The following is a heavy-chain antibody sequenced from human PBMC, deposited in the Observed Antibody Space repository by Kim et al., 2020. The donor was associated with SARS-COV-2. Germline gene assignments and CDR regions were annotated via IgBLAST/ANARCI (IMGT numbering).Heavy chain of an antibody. CDR1: GYTFTSYA. Sequence: ASVKVSCKASGYTFTSYAMHWVRQAPGQRLEWMGWINAGNGNTKYSQKFQGRVTITRDTSASTAYMELSSLRSEDTAVYYCAREEGAYYYYGMDVWGQGTTVTVSS. CDR3: AREEGAYYYYGMDV. J-gene: IGHJ6*02. D-gene: IGHD3-16*01. CDR2: INAGNGNT. V-gene: IGHV1-3*01.